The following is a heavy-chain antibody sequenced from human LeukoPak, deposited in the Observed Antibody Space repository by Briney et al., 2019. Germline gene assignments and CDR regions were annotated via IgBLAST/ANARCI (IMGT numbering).Heavy chain of an antibody. CDR3: AKDHAHDYYDSSGYEDLDY. J-gene: IGHJ4*02. CDR2: ISSSGDYI. Sequence: GGSLRLSCAASGFTFSSYSMNWVRQAPGKGLEWVSFISSSGDYIYHADSVKGRFTISRDNSKNTLYLQMNSLRAEDTAVYYCAKDHAHDYYDSSGYEDLDYWGQGTLVTVSS. V-gene: IGHV3-21*01. CDR1: GFTFSSYS. D-gene: IGHD3-22*01.